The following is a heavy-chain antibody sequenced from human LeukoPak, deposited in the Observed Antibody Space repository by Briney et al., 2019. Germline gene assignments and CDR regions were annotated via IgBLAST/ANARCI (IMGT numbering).Heavy chain of an antibody. V-gene: IGHV3-30*02. CDR2: IRNEGSDK. D-gene: IGHD6-6*01. J-gene: IGHJ5*02. CDR3: AKDLEYSSSFNWFDP. Sequence: GGSLRLSCAASGFTFSKCGMHWVRQAPGKGLEWVAFIRNEGSDKYYADSVKGRFTISRDNSKNTLFLQMNSLRPEDTAIYYCAKDLEYSSSFNWFDPWGQGNLVTVSS. CDR1: GFTFSKCG.